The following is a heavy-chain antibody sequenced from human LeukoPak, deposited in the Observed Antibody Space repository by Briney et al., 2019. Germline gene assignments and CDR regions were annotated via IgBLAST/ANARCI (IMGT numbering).Heavy chain of an antibody. V-gene: IGHV4-30-2*01. D-gene: IGHD2-2*01. J-gene: IGHJ4*02. CDR3: ARSYCSSTSCYADY. Sequence: PSETLSLTCAVSRGSISSGGNSWSRIRQPPGKGLEWIGYIYHSGSTYYNPSLKSRVTISVDRSKNQFSLKLSSVTAADTAVYYCARSYCSSTSCYADYWGQGTLVTVSS. CDR2: IYHSGST. CDR1: RGSISSGGNS.